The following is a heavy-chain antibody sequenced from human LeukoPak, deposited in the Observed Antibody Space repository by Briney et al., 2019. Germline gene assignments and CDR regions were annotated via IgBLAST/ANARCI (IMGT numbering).Heavy chain of an antibody. V-gene: IGHV4-34*01. J-gene: IGHJ2*01. D-gene: IGHD2/OR15-2a*01. Sequence: SETLSLTCAVSGGSFSGFYWSWIRQPPGKGLEWIGEMHHSGATSYKPSLRSRVPISGGTSKNQFSLSLNSVTAADTAVYYCARGILGYYYFDLWGRGTLVTVSS. CDR3: ARGILGYYYFDL. CDR2: MHHSGAT. CDR1: GGSFSGFY.